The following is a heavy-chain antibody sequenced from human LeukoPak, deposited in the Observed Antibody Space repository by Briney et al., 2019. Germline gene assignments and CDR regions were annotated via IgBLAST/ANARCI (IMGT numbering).Heavy chain of an antibody. CDR3: ASTVVVAATRSFDP. J-gene: IGHJ5*02. D-gene: IGHD2-15*01. Sequence: SETLSLTCTVSGGSVSSGSYYWSWIRQPPGKGLEWIGYIYYRGSTNYNPSLKSRVTISVDTSKNQFSLKLSSVTAADTAVYYCASTVVVAATRSFDPWGQGTLVTVSS. V-gene: IGHV4-61*01. CDR2: IYYRGST. CDR1: GGSVSSGSYY.